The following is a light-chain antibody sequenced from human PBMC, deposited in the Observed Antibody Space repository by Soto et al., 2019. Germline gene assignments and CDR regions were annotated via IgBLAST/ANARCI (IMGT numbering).Light chain of an antibody. Sequence: QSALTQPASVSGSPGQSITISCTGTTSDVGNYNYVSWYQQHPGKAPKLIIYEVSNRPSGVSDRFSGSKSGNMASLTISGLQAEDEADYFGSSYTTSRSLDYVFGSGTKLTVL. V-gene: IGLV2-14*01. CDR2: EVS. CDR1: TSDVGNYNY. J-gene: IGLJ1*01. CDR3: SSYTTSRSLDYV.